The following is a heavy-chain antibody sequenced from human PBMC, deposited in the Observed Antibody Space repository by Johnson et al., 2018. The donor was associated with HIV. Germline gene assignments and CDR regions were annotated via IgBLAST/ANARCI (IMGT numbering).Heavy chain of an antibody. J-gene: IGHJ3*01. Sequence: QVQLVESGGGVVQPGRSLRLSCAASGFTFSSYAMHWVRQAPGKGLEWVAVLTYDGRNQYYVDSVTGRFTISRDNSKNTLYLQMNSLRVEDAAIYYCARDEVDDGAFDVWGQGTMVTVSS. V-gene: IGHV3-30-3*01. CDR1: GFTFSSYA. CDR2: LTYDGRNQ. D-gene: IGHD2-2*01. CDR3: ARDEVDDGAFDV.